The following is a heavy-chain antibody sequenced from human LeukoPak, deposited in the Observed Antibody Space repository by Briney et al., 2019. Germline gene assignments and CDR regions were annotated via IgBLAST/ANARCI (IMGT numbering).Heavy chain of an antibody. D-gene: IGHD1-1*01. V-gene: IGHV1-2*02. CDR2: INPHTGDT. CDR3: TRPGPSVTGTTFLY. Sequence: ASVKVSCKASGYTLVCFYIHWVRQAPGQGPEWMGWINPHTGDTNYAEKFQGRVTMTTGTSISTAFLQLTSLNSDDTAVYYCTRPGPSVTGTTFLYWGQGTLVTVSS. CDR1: GYTLVCFY. J-gene: IGHJ4*02.